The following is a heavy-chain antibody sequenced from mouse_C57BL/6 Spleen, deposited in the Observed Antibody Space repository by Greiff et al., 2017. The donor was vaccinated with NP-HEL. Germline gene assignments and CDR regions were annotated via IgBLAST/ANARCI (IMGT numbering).Heavy chain of an antibody. Sequence: VKVVESGPGLVQPSQSLSITCTVSGFSLTSYGVHWVRQSPGKGLEWLGVIWSGGSTDYNAAFISRLSISKDNSKSQVFFKMNSLQADDTAIYYCARRAAQAAWFAYWGQGTLVTVSA. D-gene: IGHD3-2*02. V-gene: IGHV2-2*01. CDR1: GFSLTSYG. CDR3: ARRAAQAAWFAY. CDR2: IWSGGST. J-gene: IGHJ3*01.